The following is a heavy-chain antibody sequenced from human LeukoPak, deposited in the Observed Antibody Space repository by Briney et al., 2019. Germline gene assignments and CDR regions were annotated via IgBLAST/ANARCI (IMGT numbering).Heavy chain of an antibody. CDR3: ARALPAAADAFDI. D-gene: IGHD2-2*01. V-gene: IGHV3-30*04. J-gene: IGHJ3*02. CDR1: GCTFSSYA. CDR2: ISYDGSNK. Sequence: GRSLRLSCAASGCTFSSYAMHWVRQAPGKGLEWVAVISYDGSNKYYADSVKGRFTISRDNSKNTLYLQMNSLRAEDTAVYYCARALPAAADAFDIWGQGTMVTVSS.